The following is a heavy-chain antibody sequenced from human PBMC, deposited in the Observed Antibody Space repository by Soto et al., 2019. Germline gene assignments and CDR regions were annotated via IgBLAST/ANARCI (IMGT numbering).Heavy chain of an antibody. CDR1: GYSFTSYW. Sequence: RGESLKISCKGSGYSFTSYWISWVRQMPGKGLDWMGRIDPSDSYTNYSPSFQGHVTISADKSISTAYLQWSSLKASDTAMYYCATGSIVATIEEYYYYGMDVWGQGTTVTVSS. D-gene: IGHD5-12*01. V-gene: IGHV5-10-1*01. CDR2: IDPSDSYT. CDR3: ATGSIVATIEEYYYYGMDV. J-gene: IGHJ6*02.